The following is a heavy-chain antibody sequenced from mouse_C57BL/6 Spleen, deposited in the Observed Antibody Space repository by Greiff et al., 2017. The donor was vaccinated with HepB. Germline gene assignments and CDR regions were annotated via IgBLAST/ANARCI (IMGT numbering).Heavy chain of an antibody. Sequence: QVQLQQSGPELVKPGASVKISCKASGYAFSSSWMNWVKQRPGKGLEWIGRIYPGDGDTNYNGKFKGKATLTADKSSSTAYMQLSSLTSEDSAVYFCARRAGAQATFEDWGQGTTLTVSS. D-gene: IGHD3-2*02. CDR3: ARRAGAQATFED. J-gene: IGHJ2*01. CDR2: IYPGDGDT. CDR1: GYAFSSSW. V-gene: IGHV1-82*01.